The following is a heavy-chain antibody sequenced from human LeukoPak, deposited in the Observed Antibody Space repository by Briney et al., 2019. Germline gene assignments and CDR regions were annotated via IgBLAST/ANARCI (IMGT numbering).Heavy chain of an antibody. CDR3: ARVGYGLRVYYYYGMDV. Sequence: GGSLRLSCAASGFTVSSNYMSWVRQAPGKGLEWVSVIYSGGSTYYADSVKGRFTISRDNSKNTLYLQMNSLRAEDTAVYYCARVGYGLRVYYYYGMDVWGQGTTVTVSS. V-gene: IGHV3-53*01. CDR1: GFTVSSNY. D-gene: IGHD3-22*01. CDR2: IYSGGST. J-gene: IGHJ6*02.